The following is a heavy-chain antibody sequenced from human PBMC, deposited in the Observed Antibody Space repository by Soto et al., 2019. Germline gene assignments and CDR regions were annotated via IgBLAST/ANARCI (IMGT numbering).Heavy chain of an antibody. Sequence: GESLKISCKGSVYNFISYRIAWVRHMPGKGLELMGIVYPGDSETRYSPSLEGKVTISAAECISTAYMQWSSLKASHTAMYYCARAQKGGYIDYGGQGTVVTVSS. V-gene: IGHV5-51*01. CDR1: VYNFISYR. J-gene: IGHJ4*02. CDR2: VYPGDSET. D-gene: IGHD2-15*01. CDR3: ARAQKGGYIDY.